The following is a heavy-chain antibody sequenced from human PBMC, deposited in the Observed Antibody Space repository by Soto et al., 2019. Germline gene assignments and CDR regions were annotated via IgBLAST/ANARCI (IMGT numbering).Heavy chain of an antibody. CDR3: AKDQAPYSPFYFEY. J-gene: IGHJ4*02. CDR1: GFTFSTYS. Sequence: QVQLVESGGGVVQPGRSLRLSCAASGFTFSTYSMHWVRQAPGKGLEWVAVISNDGSIKYYADPVKGRFTISRDNSKNTPYLQVNSLRAEDTAVYYCAKDQAPYSPFYFEYWGQGTLVTVSS. D-gene: IGHD1-26*01. V-gene: IGHV3-30*18. CDR2: ISNDGSIK.